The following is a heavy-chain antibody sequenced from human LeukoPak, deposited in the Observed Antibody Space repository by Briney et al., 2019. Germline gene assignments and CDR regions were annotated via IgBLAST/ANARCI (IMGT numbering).Heavy chain of an antibody. CDR2: INPNSGGT. D-gene: IGHD3-10*01. V-gene: IGHV1-2*02. CDR3: ARDLLLWFGELRYNWFDP. CDR1: GYTFTGYY. Sequence: GASVTVSCKASGYTFTGYYMHWVRQAPGQGLEWMGWINPNSGGTNYAQKFQGRVTMTRDTSISTAYMELSRLRSDDTAVYYCARDLLLWFGELRYNWFDPWGQGTLVTVSS. J-gene: IGHJ5*02.